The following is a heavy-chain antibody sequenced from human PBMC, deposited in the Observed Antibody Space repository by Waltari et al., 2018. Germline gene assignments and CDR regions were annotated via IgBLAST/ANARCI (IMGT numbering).Heavy chain of an antibody. CDR2: LSPIFGTA. Sequence: QVQLVQSGAEVKKPGSSVKVSCKASGGTFSSYAISWVRQAPGQGLEWMGGLSPIFGTANYAQRFQGRVTITADESTSTAYMELSSLRSEDTAVYYCARVPHGYGGIDYWGQGTLVTVSS. CDR1: GGTFSSYA. V-gene: IGHV1-69*12. CDR3: ARVPHGYGGIDY. D-gene: IGHD4-17*01. J-gene: IGHJ4*02.